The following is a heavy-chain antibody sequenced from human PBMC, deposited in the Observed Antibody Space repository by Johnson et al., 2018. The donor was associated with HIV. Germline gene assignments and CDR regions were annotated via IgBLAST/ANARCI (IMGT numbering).Heavy chain of an antibody. V-gene: IGHV3-20*04. Sequence: VQLVESGGGVVRPGGSLRLSCVVFGFTFEDYGMSWVRQAPGKGLEWVSGINWNGGSTGYADSVKGRFTISRENAKNSLYLQMSTLRAEDTALYYCVRANDFWSGYYPPGAFDVWGQGTVVTVSS. CDR3: VRANDFWSGYYPPGAFDV. J-gene: IGHJ3*01. CDR2: INWNGGST. CDR1: GFTFEDYG. D-gene: IGHD3-3*01.